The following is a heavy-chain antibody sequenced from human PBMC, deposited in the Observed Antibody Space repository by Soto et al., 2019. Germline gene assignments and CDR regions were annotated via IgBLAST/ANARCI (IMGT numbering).Heavy chain of an antibody. CDR1: GYNFTSYW. V-gene: IGHV5-51*01. CDR3: ARHEVRRFVGGRLMVPIYGMDV. Sequence: GESLKISCKGSGYNFTSYWIGWVRQMPGKGLEWMGIIYPDDSDTRYSPSFQGQVTISADKSISTAYLQWSSLKASDTAMYYCARHEVRRFVGGRLMVPIYGMDVWGQGTTVTVSS. CDR2: IYPDDSDT. J-gene: IGHJ6*02. D-gene: IGHD2-8*01.